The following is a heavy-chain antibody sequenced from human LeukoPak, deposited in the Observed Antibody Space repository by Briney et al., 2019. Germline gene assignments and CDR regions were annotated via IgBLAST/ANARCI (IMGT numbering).Heavy chain of an antibody. J-gene: IGHJ6*02. CDR2: IYSGGST. D-gene: IGHD3-3*01. V-gene: IGHV3-53*01. CDR3: ARGLQYYDFWSGYSPNYYYYYGMDV. CDR1: GFTVSSNY. Sequence: GGSLRLSCAASGFTVSSNYMSWVRQAPGKGLEGVSVIYSGGSTYYADSVKGRFTISRDNSKNTLYLQMNSLRAEDTAVYYCARGLQYYDFWSGYSPNYYYYYGMDVWGQGTTVTVSS.